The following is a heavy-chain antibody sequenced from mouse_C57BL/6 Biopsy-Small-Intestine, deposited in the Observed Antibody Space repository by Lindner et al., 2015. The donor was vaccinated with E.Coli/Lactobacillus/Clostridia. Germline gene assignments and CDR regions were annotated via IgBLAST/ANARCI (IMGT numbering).Heavy chain of an antibody. D-gene: IGHD1-1*01. CDR3: ARDANHLLNYQYYGMEV. CDR2: IDPSRVDST. CDR1: GFTFTTYY. Sequence: SVKVSCKASGFTFTTYYIHWVRQAPGQGLEWMGIIDPSRVDSTSYAQKFQGRVTVTRDTSTSTVYMELSSLRSEDTAVYYCARDANHLLNYQYYGMEVWGQGTTVTVSS. J-gene: IGHJ1*01. V-gene: IGHV1-55*01.